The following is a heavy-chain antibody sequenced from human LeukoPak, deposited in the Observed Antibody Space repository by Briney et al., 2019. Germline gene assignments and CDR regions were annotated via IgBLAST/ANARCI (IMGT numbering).Heavy chain of an antibody. CDR1: GFTVSTNY. CDR3: ARDRAGTADY. Sequence: GGSLRLSCAASGFTVSTNYMSWVRQAPGKGLEWVSVIYSGGTTYYADSVKGRFTISRDSSKNTLYLQMNSLRAEDTAVYYCARDRAGTADYWGQGTLVTVSS. CDR2: IYSGGTT. J-gene: IGHJ4*02. V-gene: IGHV3-53*01. D-gene: IGHD1-7*01.